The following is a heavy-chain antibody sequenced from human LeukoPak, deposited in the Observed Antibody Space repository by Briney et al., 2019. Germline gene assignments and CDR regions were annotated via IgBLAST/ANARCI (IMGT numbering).Heavy chain of an antibody. CDR3: ARGLSSRLRGRGY. J-gene: IGHJ4*02. Sequence: PSETLSLTCAVYGGSFSGYYWSWIRQPPGKGLEWIGEINHSGSTNYNPSLKSRVTISVDTSKNQFSLKLSSVTAADTAVYYCARGLSSRLRGRGYWGQGTLVTVSS. V-gene: IGHV4-34*01. CDR1: GGSFSGYY. D-gene: IGHD3-22*01. CDR2: INHSGST.